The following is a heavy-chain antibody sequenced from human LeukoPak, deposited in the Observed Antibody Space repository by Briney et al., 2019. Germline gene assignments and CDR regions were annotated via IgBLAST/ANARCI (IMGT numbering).Heavy chain of an antibody. CDR2: INHSGST. CDR3: ARLKMIAAAGTENYFDY. J-gene: IGHJ4*02. V-gene: IGHV4-34*01. CDR1: GGSFSGYY. D-gene: IGHD6-13*01. Sequence: SETLSLTCAVYGGSFSGYYWSWIRQPPGKGLEWIGEINHSGSTNYNPSLKSRVTISVDTSKNQFSLKLSSVTAADTAVYYCARLKMIAAAGTENYFDYWGQGTLVTVSS.